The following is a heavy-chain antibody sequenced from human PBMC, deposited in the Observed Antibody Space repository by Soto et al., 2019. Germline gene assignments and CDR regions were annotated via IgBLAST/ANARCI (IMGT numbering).Heavy chain of an antibody. J-gene: IGHJ4*02. Sequence: GGSLRLSCAASGFTFSNYAMHWVRQAPGKGLEYVAVITYDGGNKYYADSVKGRFTISRDNSKNTLYLQMNSLGAEDTAVYYCARGIRYYHILTGPHWGQGTPVTVSS. V-gene: IGHV3-30-3*01. CDR2: ITYDGGNK. CDR3: ARGIRYYHILTGPH. D-gene: IGHD3-9*01. CDR1: GFTFSNYA.